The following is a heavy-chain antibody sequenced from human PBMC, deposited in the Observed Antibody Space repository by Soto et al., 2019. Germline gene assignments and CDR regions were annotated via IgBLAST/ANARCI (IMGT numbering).Heavy chain of an antibody. D-gene: IGHD2-15*01. CDR2: IDIFSATI. CDR3: ARDGVAEIDY. J-gene: IGHJ4*02. CDR1: GFTFSDYN. V-gene: IGHV3-48*02. Sequence: EVQLVASGGGLVQPGGSLSLSCAASGFTFSDYNMNWVLQAPGQGLQWVSDIDIFSATIYYADSVRGRFTISRDNAKNSLYLQMNSLRDEDTAVYYCARDGVAEIDYWGQGTLVTVSS.